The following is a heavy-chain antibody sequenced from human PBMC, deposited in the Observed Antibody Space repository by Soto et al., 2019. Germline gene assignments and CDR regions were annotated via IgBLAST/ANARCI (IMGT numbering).Heavy chain of an antibody. D-gene: IGHD3-22*01. CDR2: VSTNNAHT. CDR1: GYHFTGYG. Sequence: ASVKVSCKTSGYHFTGYGLAWLRQAPGQSPEWMGWVSTNNAHTNYAEKFQGRVTMTTDTSTTTTYMELRSLRSDDTAVYYCARELNTDSCSYYSFAYWGQGTLVTVSS. J-gene: IGHJ4*02. CDR3: ARELNTDSCSYYSFAY. V-gene: IGHV1-18*01.